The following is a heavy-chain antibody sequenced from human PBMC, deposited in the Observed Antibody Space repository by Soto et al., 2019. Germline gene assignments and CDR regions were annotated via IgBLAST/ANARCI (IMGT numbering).Heavy chain of an antibody. V-gene: IGHV4-30-2*01. D-gene: IGHD5-18*01. CDR3: ARRYSYGYGGYFDY. CDR2: IYHSGST. Sequence: SETLSLTCAVSGGSISSGGYSWSWIRQPPGKGLEWIGYIYHSGSTYYNPSLKSRVTISVDRSKNQFSLKLSSVTAADTAVYYRARRYSYGYGGYFDYWGQGTLVTVSS. J-gene: IGHJ4*02. CDR1: GGSISSGGYS.